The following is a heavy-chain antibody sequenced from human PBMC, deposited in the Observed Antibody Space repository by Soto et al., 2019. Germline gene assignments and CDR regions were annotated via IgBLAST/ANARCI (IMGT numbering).Heavy chain of an antibody. CDR3: ARVYYDFWSGPYGMDV. Sequence: SETLSLTCAVSGGSISGSNWWSWFRQPPGKGLEWIGEIYHSGSTNYNPSLKSRVTISVDKPKNQFSLKLSSVTAADTAVYYCARVYYDFWSGPYGMDVWGQGTTVTVSS. V-gene: IGHV4-4*02. CDR2: IYHSGST. D-gene: IGHD3-3*01. J-gene: IGHJ6*02. CDR1: GGSISGSNW.